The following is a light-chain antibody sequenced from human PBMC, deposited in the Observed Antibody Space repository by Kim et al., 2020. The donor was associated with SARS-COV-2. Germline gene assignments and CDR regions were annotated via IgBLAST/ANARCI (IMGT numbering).Light chain of an antibody. CDR1: QSVSSS. CDR3: QQYNDWWT. CDR2: GAS. J-gene: IGKJ1*01. V-gene: IGKV3-15*01. Sequence: SPGERAALPCRASQSVSSSLAWYQQKLGQAPRLLIYGASTRATGIPDRFSGSGSGTEFTLTISSLQSEDFAVYYCQQYNDWWTFGQGTKVDIK.